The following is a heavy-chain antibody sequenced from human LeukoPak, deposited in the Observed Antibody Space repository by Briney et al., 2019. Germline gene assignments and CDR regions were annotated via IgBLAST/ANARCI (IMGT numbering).Heavy chain of an antibody. D-gene: IGHD4-17*01. J-gene: IGHJ5*02. Sequence: PGGSLRLSCAASGFTFSRYWMSWVRQAPGKGPEWVANIKQDGSEKYYVDSVKGRFTISRDNAKNSLYLQMNSLRAEDTAVYYCARDQGRTTVTNWFDPWGQGTLVTVSS. V-gene: IGHV3-7*05. CDR3: ARDQGRTTVTNWFDP. CDR1: GFTFSRYW. CDR2: IKQDGSEK.